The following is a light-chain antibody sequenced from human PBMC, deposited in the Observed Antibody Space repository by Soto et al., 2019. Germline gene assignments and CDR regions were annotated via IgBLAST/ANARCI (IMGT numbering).Light chain of an antibody. CDR2: GAS. J-gene: IGKJ1*01. Sequence: EIVLTQSPATLSVSPGERVTLSCRASQSVDINLAWYQQKPGQAPRLLIYGASTRATDMSGTFSGRGSGTEFTLTISNVRPEDFAVYYCQQYRSWPRTFGQGTKVHIK. V-gene: IGKV3-15*01. CDR3: QQYRSWPRT. CDR1: QSVDIN.